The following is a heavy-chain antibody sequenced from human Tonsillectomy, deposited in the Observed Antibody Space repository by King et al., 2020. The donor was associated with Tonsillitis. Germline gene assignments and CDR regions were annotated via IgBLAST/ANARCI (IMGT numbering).Heavy chain of an antibody. CDR2: IYYNGST. Sequence: VQLQESGPGLLKPSQTLSLTCTVSGASIISGDSYWSCIRQPPGKVLEWIGYIYYNGSTYSNPSLESRVSMSADTSKNPFSLKMSSVTAADTAVYFCASAGADIELTPFDCWGQGTLVTVSS. V-gene: IGHV4-30-4*01. D-gene: IGHD2-8*01. J-gene: IGHJ4*02. CDR1: GASIISGDSY. CDR3: ASAGADIELTPFDC.